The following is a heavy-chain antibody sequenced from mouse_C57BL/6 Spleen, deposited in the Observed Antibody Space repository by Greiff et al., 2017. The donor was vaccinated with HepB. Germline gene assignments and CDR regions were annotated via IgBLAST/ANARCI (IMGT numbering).Heavy chain of an antibody. J-gene: IGHJ2*01. CDR3: ARRDYGSRYDFDY. Sequence: QVQLQQPGAELVMPGASVKLSCKASGYTFTSYWMHWVKQRPGQGLEWIGEIDPSDSYTNYNQKFKGKSTLTVDKSSSTAYMQLSSLTSEDSAVYYCARRDYGSRYDFDYWGQGTTLTVSS. V-gene: IGHV1-69*01. CDR2: IDPSDSYT. D-gene: IGHD1-1*01. CDR1: GYTFTSYW.